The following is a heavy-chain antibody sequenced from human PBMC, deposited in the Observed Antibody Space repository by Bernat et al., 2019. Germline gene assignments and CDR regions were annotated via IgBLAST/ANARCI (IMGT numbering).Heavy chain of an antibody. CDR3: ARELWLGIEAVGVDY. CDR1: RFTFSNYS. Sequence: EVQLVESGGGLVQPGGSLRLSCAASRFTFSNYSMNWVRQAPGKGLEWVSYISSSSSTIYCADSGKGRFTVSRDNAKNSLYLQMNSLRAEDTAVYYCARELWLGIEAVGVDYWGQGTLVTVSS. V-gene: IGHV3-48*01. CDR2: ISSSSSTI. D-gene: IGHD1-26*01. J-gene: IGHJ4*02.